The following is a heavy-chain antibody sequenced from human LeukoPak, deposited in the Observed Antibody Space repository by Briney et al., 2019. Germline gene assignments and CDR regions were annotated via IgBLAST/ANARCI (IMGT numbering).Heavy chain of an antibody. CDR3: AKVDSGIVATGSPYFDY. CDR1: GFTFSSYA. J-gene: IGHJ4*02. CDR2: LSGSGGST. D-gene: IGHD6-13*01. Sequence: GGSLRLSCAASGFTFSSYAMSWVRQAPGKGLEWVSSLSGSGGSTYHADSVQGRFTISRDNSKNTLYLQMNSLRAEDTAVYYCAKVDSGIVATGSPYFDYWGQGTLVTVSS. V-gene: IGHV3-23*01.